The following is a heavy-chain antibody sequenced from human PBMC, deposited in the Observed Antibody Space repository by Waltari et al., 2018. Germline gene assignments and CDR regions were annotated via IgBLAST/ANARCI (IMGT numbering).Heavy chain of an antibody. CDR2: IRGDGGAK. J-gene: IGHJ4*02. Sequence: EVQLVESGGGLVQPGGSLRLSCAASGFTFGSSWMSWVRQARGKGLECWANIRGDGGAKFYVESVRGRFTISRDNVENSLYLQMNTLRVEDTALYYCATSKDAPGNSWGQGTLVTVSS. CDR1: GFTFGSSW. D-gene: IGHD2-2*01. V-gene: IGHV3-7*01. CDR3: ATSKDAPGNS.